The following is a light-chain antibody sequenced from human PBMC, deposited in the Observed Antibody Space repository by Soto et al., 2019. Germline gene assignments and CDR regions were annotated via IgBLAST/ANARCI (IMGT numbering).Light chain of an antibody. CDR3: QQTYMSPCT. V-gene: IGKV1-39*01. CDR1: QRIITN. CDR2: AAS. J-gene: IGKJ2*02. Sequence: DLQMTQSPSSLSASVGDRVTITCRASQRIITNLNWYQQKPGKPPGLLIYAASSLQNEVPSRFSGSGSGTDFTLTISSLQPEDAATYYCQQTYMSPCTFGQGTKLEIK.